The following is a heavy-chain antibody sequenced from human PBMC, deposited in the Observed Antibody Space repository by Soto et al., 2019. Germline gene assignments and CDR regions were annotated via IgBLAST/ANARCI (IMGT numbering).Heavy chain of an antibody. CDR1: GGSISSSNW. Sequence: LSLTCAVSGGSISSSNWWSWVRQPPGKGLEWIGEIYHSGSTNYNPSLKSRVTISVDKSKNQFSLKLSSVTAADTAVYYCARGVEWELLPVAFDIWGQGTMVTVSS. J-gene: IGHJ3*02. V-gene: IGHV4-4*02. D-gene: IGHD1-26*01. CDR3: ARGVEWELLPVAFDI. CDR2: IYHSGST.